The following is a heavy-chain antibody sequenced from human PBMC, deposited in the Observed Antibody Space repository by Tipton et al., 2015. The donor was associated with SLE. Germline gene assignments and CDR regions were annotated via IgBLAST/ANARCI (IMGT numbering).Heavy chain of an antibody. D-gene: IGHD3-22*01. V-gene: IGHV3-33*01. CDR1: GFTFSSYG. J-gene: IGHJ4*02. CDR3: ARDRWLLQGIDY. CDR2: IWYDGSNK. Sequence: SLRLSCAASGFTFSSYGMHWVRQAPGKGLEWVAVIWYDGSNKYYADSVKGRFTISRDNSKNTLFLQMNSLRAEDTALYYCARDRWLLQGIDYWGQGTLVTVSS.